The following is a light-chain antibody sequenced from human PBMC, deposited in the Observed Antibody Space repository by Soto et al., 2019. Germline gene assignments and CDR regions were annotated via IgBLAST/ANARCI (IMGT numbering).Light chain of an antibody. Sequence: IVLTQSPATLSLSPGERATLSCRASQSVNNYLAWYQQKPGQAPRLLIYDASNRATGIPARFSGSGSGTDFTLTISSLQSEDFAVYSCQQRSDWPFTFGPGTTLDIK. CDR1: QSVNNY. V-gene: IGKV3-11*01. J-gene: IGKJ3*01. CDR2: DAS. CDR3: QQRSDWPFT.